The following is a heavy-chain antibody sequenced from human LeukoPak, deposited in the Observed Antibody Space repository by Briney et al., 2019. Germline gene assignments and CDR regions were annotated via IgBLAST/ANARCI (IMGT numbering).Heavy chain of an antibody. CDR1: GGSFGGYY. V-gene: IGHV4-34*01. D-gene: IGHD3-22*01. J-gene: IGHJ4*02. Sequence: SETLSLTCAVYGGSFGGYYWSWIRQPPGKGLEWIGEINHSGSTNYNPSLKSRVTISVDTSKNQFSLKLSSVTAADTAVYYCARGSPNYYDSSGKESYYFDYWGQGTLVTVSS. CDR3: ARGSPNYYDSSGKESYYFDY. CDR2: INHSGST.